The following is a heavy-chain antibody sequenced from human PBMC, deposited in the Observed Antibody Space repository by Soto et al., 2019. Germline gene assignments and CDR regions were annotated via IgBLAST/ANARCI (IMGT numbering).Heavy chain of an antibody. CDR2: IIPILGIA. J-gene: IGHJ4*02. Sequence: QVQLVQSGAEVKKPGSSVKVSCKASGGTFSSYTISWVRQAPGQGLEWMGRIIPILGIANYAQKFQGRVTITADKSTSTAYMELSSLRSEDTAVYYCARDDGRPNTYYYGSGSFDWGQGTLVTVSS. CDR1: GGTFSSYT. V-gene: IGHV1-69*08. D-gene: IGHD3-10*01. CDR3: ARDDGRPNTYYYGSGSFD.